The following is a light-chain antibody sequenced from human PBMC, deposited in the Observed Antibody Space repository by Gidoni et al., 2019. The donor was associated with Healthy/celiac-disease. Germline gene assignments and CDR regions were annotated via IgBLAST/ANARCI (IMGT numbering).Light chain of an antibody. V-gene: IGKV3-20*01. CDR1: QSVSSSY. CDR3: QQYGSSRT. Sequence: EIVLTQSPGTLSLSPGERATLSCRASQSVSSSYLAWYQQKPGQAPRLLLYGASSRATGIPDRFSGSGSGTDFTLPISRLEPEDFAVYYCQQYGSSRTFGQGTKVEIK. CDR2: GAS. J-gene: IGKJ1*01.